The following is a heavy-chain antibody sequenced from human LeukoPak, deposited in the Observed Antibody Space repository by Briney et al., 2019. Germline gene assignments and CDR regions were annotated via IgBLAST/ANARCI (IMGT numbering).Heavy chain of an antibody. CDR1: GYTFSIYS. CDR3: AKDLGGEGGSGFPGY. D-gene: IGHD3-10*01. Sequence: GGSLRLSCAPSGYTFSIYSITCVRQVPGKGLEWVSAMSGSGSDTCDADSVKGRFTISRDNSKSTLYLQMNSLRVEDTAVYYCAKDLGGEGGSGFPGYWGQGTLVTVSS. CDR2: MSGSGSDT. J-gene: IGHJ4*02. V-gene: IGHV3-23*01.